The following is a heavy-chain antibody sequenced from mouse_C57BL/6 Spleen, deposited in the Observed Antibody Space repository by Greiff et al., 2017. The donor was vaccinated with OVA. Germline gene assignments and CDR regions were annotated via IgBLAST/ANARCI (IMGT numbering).Heavy chain of an antibody. CDR3: ARHGYYEMDY. V-gene: IGHV2-6-1*01. Sequence: VKVEESGPGLVAPSQSLSITCTVSGFSLTSYGVHWVRQPPGKGLEWLVVIWSAGSTTYNSALKSRLSISKDNSKSQVFLKMNSLQTDDTAMYYCARHGYYEMDYWGQGTSVTVSS. J-gene: IGHJ4*01. CDR2: IWSAGST. CDR1: GFSLTSYG.